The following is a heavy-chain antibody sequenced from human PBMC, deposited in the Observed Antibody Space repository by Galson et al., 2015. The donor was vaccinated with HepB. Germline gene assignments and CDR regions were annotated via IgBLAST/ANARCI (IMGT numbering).Heavy chain of an antibody. CDR2: ISSSGSTI. J-gene: IGHJ3*02. Sequence: SLRLSCAASGFTFSDYYMSWIRQAPGKGLEWVSYISSSGSTIYYADSVKGRFTISKDNAKNSLYLQMNSLRAEDTAVYYCARDWEQWLGPTARSVAFDIWGQGTMVTVSS. CDR3: ARDWEQWLGPTARSVAFDI. D-gene: IGHD6-19*01. V-gene: IGHV3-11*01. CDR1: GFTFSDYY.